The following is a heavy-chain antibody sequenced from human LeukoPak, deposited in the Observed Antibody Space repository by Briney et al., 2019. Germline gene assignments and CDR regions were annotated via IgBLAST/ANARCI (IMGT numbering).Heavy chain of an antibody. J-gene: IGHJ4*02. Sequence: GGSLRLSCAASGFTFSDYYMSRIRQAPGKGLEWVSYISSSGSTIYYADSVKGRFTISRDNAKNSLYLQMNSLRAEDTAVYYCGRKGRSSWDTHFDYWGQGTPVTVSP. D-gene: IGHD6-13*01. V-gene: IGHV3-11*04. CDR1: GFTFSDYY. CDR3: GRKGRSSWDTHFDY. CDR2: ISSSGSTI.